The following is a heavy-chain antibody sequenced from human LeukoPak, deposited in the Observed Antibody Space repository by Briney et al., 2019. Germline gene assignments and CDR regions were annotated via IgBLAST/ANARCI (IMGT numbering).Heavy chain of an antibody. J-gene: IGHJ4*02. Sequence: SETLSLTCTVSGGSINNYYWRWIRQPPGKGLEWIGNIHSSGSTYYNPSLKSRVTISVDTSKNQFSLKLSSVTAADTAVYYCARRRGGSSEVDFWGQGTVVTVS. CDR1: GGSINNYY. CDR2: IHSSGST. CDR3: ARRRGGSSEVDF. V-gene: IGHV4-4*08. D-gene: IGHD6-6*01.